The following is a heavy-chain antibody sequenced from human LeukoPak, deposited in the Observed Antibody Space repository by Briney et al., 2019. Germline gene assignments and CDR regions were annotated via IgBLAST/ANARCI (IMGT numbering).Heavy chain of an antibody. J-gene: IGHJ2*01. CDR3: AKVLGYGDSSYWYFDL. D-gene: IGHD3-22*01. CDR2: IRGSGGST. V-gene: IGHV3-23*01. Sequence: QPGGSLRLSCAASGFTFTSYAMSWVRQAPGKGLEWVSAIRGSGGSTNYADSVRGRFTISRDNSKNTLYLQMNSLRDEDTAVYYCAKVLGYGDSSYWYFDLWGRGTLVTVSS. CDR1: GFTFTSYA.